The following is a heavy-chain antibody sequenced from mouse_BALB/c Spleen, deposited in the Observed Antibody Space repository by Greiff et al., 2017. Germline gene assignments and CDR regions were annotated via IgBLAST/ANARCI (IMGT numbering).Heavy chain of an antibody. CDR2: IYPGDGDT. CDR1: GYAFSSYW. Sequence: QVHVKQSGAELVRPGSSVKISCKASGYAFSSYWMNWVKQRPGQGLDWIGQIYPGDGDTNYNGKFKGKATLTADKSSSTAYMQLSSLTSEDSAVYFCASYYGSEGFAYWGQGTLVTVSA. CDR3: ASYYGSEGFAY. V-gene: IGHV1-80*01. D-gene: IGHD1-1*01. J-gene: IGHJ3*01.